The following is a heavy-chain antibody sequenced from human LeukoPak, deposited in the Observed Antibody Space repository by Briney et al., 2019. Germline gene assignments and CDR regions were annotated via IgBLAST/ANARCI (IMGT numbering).Heavy chain of an antibody. CDR1: GYTFTDYY. CDR3: ARDAATSGTSWFDP. J-gene: IGHJ5*02. Sequence: GASMKVSCKASGYTFTDYYIHWVRQAPGQGLEGMGWINPKRGATKYAQKFQGRVTMTRDTAISTAYMELSSLTSDDAAVYSCARDAATSGTSWFDPWGQGTLVTVSS. CDR2: INPKRGAT. D-gene: IGHD6-13*01. V-gene: IGHV1-2*02.